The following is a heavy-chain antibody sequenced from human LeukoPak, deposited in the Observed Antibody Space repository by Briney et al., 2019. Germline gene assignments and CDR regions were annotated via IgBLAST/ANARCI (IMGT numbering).Heavy chain of an antibody. V-gene: IGHV3-23*01. J-gene: IGHJ4*02. CDR3: AKDQYYYDSSGYSPLDY. D-gene: IGHD3-22*01. Sequence: PGGSLRLSCAASGFTFSSYAMSWVRQAPGKGLEWVSAISGSGGSTYYADSVKGRFTISRDNSKNTLYLQMNSLRAEDTAVYYCAKDQYYYDSSGYSPLDYWGQGTLVTVSS. CDR1: GFTFSSYA. CDR2: ISGSGGST.